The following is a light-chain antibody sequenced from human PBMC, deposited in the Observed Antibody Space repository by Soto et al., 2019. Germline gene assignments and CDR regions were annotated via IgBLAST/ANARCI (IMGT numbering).Light chain of an antibody. CDR3: SSYAGSNIYVV. V-gene: IGLV2-8*01. J-gene: IGLJ2*01. Sequence: QSALTQPPSASGSPGQSVTISCTGTSSDVGGYNYVSWYQQHPGKAPKLMIYEVSKRPSGVPDRFSGSKSGNTASLPVPGLQAEDEADYYCSSYAGSNIYVVFGGGTKLTVL. CDR1: SSDVGGYNY. CDR2: EVS.